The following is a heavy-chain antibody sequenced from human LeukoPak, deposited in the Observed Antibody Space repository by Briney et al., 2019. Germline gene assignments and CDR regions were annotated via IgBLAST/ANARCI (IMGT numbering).Heavy chain of an antibody. D-gene: IGHD6-19*01. CDR2: INQDGSEK. V-gene: IGHV3-7*01. CDR3: ARDPPSAVAGHFDY. Sequence: PGGSLRLSCAASGFTFSSYWMTWVRQAPGKGLEWEANINQDGSEKYYVDSVKGRFTISRDNAKNSLYLQMNSLRAEDTAVYYCARDPPSAVAGHFDYWGQGTLVTVSS. CDR1: GFTFSSYW. J-gene: IGHJ4*02.